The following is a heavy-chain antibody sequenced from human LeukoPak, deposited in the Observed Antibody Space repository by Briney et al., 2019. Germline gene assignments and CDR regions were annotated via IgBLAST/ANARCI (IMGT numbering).Heavy chain of an antibody. CDR3: ARDQYDTWSRRGNFDS. CDR2: IKLDGSEK. Sequence: GGSLRLSCVASGFTFGKYWMSWVRQAPGKGLGWVANIKLDGSEKNYVDSVKGRFTISRDNTKNSLYLQMNSLRAEDTAVFYCARDQYDTWSRRGNFDSWGQGTLVIVSS. V-gene: IGHV3-7*03. J-gene: IGHJ4*02. CDR1: GFTFGKYW. D-gene: IGHD3-3*01.